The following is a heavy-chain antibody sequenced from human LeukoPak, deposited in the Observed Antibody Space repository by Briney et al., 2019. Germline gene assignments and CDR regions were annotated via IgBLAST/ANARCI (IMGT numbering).Heavy chain of an antibody. J-gene: IGHJ4*02. Sequence: GGSLTPSLAVGLPFTRYGRTGAGRAPGRGRGWVANINGDGSDKYYGDSVKGRFPISRDNAENSLFLQMNNLRVEDSAVYYCARGGSGSSKYWVFWGQGTLVTVSS. D-gene: IGHD2-8*02. V-gene: IGHV3-7*01. CDR1: LPFTRYG. CDR3: ARGGSGSSKYWVF. CDR2: INGDGSDK.